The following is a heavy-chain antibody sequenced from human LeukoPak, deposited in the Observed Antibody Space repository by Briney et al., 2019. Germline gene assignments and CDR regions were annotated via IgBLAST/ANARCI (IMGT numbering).Heavy chain of an antibody. CDR3: ARGSQRRYFQH. V-gene: IGHV4-31*03. Sequence: TLSLTCTVSGGSIGSGGYYWSWIRQHPGKGLEWIGYIYYSGSTYYNPSLKSRVTISVDTSKNQFSLKLSSVTAADTAVYYCARGSQRRYFQHWGQGTLVTVSS. D-gene: IGHD6-25*01. CDR1: GGSIGSGGYY. CDR2: IYYSGST. J-gene: IGHJ1*01.